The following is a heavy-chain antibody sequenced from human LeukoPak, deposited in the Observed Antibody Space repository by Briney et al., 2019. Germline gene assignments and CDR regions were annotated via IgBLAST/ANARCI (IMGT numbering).Heavy chain of an antibody. CDR1: GFTFSRYW. CDR3: AKDRGWTTFDS. D-gene: IGHD3-10*01. J-gene: IGHJ4*02. Sequence: GGSLRLSCAASGFTFSRYWMTWVRQAPGEGLEFVANIKQDGSFINYVDSVKGRFTISRDNAKNSVYLQMNSLRVEDTAVYYCAKDRGWTTFDSWGQGTLVAVSS. V-gene: IGHV3-7*01. CDR2: IKQDGSFI.